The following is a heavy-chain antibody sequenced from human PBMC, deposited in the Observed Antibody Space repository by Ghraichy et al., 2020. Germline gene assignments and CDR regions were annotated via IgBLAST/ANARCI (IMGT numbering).Heavy chain of an antibody. CDR3: ASLIPPQYSNQGRTGGRRDY. V-gene: IGHV1-69*13. CDR2: IIPIFGTA. D-gene: IGHD4-11*01. Sequence: SVKVSCKASGGTFSSYAISWVRQAPGQGLKWMGGIIPIFGTANYAQKFQGRVTITADESTSTAYMELSSLRSEDTAVYYCASLIPPQYSNQGRTGGRRDYWGQGTLVTVSS. CDR1: GGTFSSYA. J-gene: IGHJ4*02.